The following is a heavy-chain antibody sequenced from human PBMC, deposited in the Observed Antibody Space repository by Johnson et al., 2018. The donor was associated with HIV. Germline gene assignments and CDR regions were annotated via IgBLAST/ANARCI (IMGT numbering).Heavy chain of an antibody. CDR2: INWNGGST. D-gene: IGHD1-26*01. J-gene: IGHJ3*02. CDR3: ARDRVMVGATVDAFDK. V-gene: IGHV3-20*04. CDR1: GFTFDDYD. Sequence: VQLVESGGGVVRPGGSLRLSCAASGFTFDDYDMSWVRQAPGKGLEWVSGINWNGGSTGYADSVKGRFTISRDNAKNSLYLQMSSLRAEDTALYYCARDRVMVGATVDAFDKWGQGTMVTVSS.